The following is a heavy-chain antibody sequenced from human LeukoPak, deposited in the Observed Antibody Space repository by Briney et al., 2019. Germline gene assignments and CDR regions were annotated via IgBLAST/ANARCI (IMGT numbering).Heavy chain of an antibody. V-gene: IGHV5-51*01. Sequence: GESLKISCKISGYTFTSYWIAWVRQMPGKGLEWMGIIYPADSDTRFSPSFQGQVTMSVDKSINTAYLQWSSLKASDTAIYYCARQVDLNLGAWGQGTMVTVSS. CDR2: IYPADSDT. J-gene: IGHJ3*01. CDR1: GYTFTSYW. D-gene: IGHD4/OR15-4a*01. CDR3: ARQVDLNLGA.